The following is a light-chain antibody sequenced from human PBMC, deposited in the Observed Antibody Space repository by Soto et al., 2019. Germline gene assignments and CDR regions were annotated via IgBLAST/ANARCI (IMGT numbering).Light chain of an antibody. V-gene: IGKV2-28*01. CDR1: QSLLHSSGNNP. CDR2: WAS. CDR3: MQGRQAPPT. Sequence: DIVMTSSPIFLPVPPGEPASISCRSSQSLLHSSGNNPLDWYVQKPGQPPQVLIYWASNRASGVPDRFSGSGSGTDFTLEISRVEADDVGIYYCMQGRQAPPTFGQGTRLDI. J-gene: IGKJ5*01.